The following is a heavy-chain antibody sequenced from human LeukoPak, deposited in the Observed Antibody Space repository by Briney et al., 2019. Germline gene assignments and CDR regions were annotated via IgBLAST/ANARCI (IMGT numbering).Heavy chain of an antibody. D-gene: IGHD2-8*01. CDR3: ARTIHEWGWFDP. Sequence: PSETLSLTCTVSGGSITTDYRNWIPQPAGKGLEWVGLIYPSGSTKYNPSLKSRVTISLDKSKNQFSLKLSSVTAADTALYYCARTIHEWGWFDPWGQGTLVTVSS. V-gene: IGHV4-4*07. J-gene: IGHJ5*02. CDR2: IYPSGST. CDR1: GGSITTDY.